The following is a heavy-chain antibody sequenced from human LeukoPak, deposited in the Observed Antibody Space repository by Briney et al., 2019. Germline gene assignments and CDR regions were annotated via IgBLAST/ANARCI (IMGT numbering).Heavy chain of an antibody. CDR3: ARGITAASLIWYFDL. J-gene: IGHJ2*01. D-gene: IGHD6-13*01. V-gene: IGHV4-59*01. CDR2: IYFSGSS. Sequence: SETLSLTGTAPGGSISGYYWSWIRQPPGKGLEWIGYIYFSGSSKYNPSLKSRVTMSVATSKNQFSLNLSSVTAADTAVYYCARGITAASLIWYFDLWGRGTLVTVSS. CDR1: GGSISGYY.